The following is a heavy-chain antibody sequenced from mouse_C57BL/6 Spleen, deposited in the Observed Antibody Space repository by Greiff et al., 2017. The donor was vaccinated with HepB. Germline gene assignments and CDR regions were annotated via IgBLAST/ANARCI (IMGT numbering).Heavy chain of an antibody. CDR1: GYAFSSSW. V-gene: IGHV1-82*01. D-gene: IGHD3-1*01. CDR2: IYPGDGDT. CDR3: ARPGTGDFDD. Sequence: QVQLKQSGPELVKPGASVKISCKASGYAFSSSWMNWVKQRPGKGLEWIGRIYPGDGDTNYNGKFKGKATLTADKSSSTAYMQLSSLTSEDSAVYFCARPGTGDFDDWGQGTTLTVSS. J-gene: IGHJ2*01.